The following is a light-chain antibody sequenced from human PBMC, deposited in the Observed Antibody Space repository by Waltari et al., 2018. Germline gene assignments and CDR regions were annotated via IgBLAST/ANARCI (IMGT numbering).Light chain of an antibody. CDR3: MQGIHWPRS. V-gene: IGKV2-30*02. CDR1: QSLVHRDGNTD. CDR2: KVS. J-gene: IGKJ1*01. Sequence: DVVMTQSPLSLPVTLGQPASISCRSSQSLVHRDGNTDVSWFQQRPGQSPRRLIYKVSSRDSGVPDRFSGSGSGTDFTLKSSRVEAEDIAIYYCMQGIHWPRSFGQGTKVEIE.